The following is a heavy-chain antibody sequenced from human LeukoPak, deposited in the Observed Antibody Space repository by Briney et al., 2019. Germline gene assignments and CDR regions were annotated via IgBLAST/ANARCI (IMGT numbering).Heavy chain of an antibody. CDR3: ARDLGQYYDTSDNWFDP. J-gene: IGHJ5*02. Sequence: GRSLRLSCAASGFTFSSYVMHWVRQAPGKGLEWVSYISSSGSTIYYADSVKGRFTISRDNAKNTLNLQMNSLRAEDTAVYYCARDLGQYYDTSDNWFDPWGQGTLVTVSS. CDR1: GFTFSSYV. CDR2: ISSSGSTI. V-gene: IGHV3-48*04. D-gene: IGHD3-22*01.